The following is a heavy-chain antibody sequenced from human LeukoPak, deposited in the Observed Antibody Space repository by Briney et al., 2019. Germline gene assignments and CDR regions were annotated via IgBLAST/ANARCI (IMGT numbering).Heavy chain of an antibody. CDR2: IKQDGSEK. CDR1: GFTFSSYW. D-gene: IGHD5-24*01. Sequence: GGSLRLSCAASGFTFSSYWMSWVRQAPGKGLEWVANIKQDGSEKYYVDSVKGRFTISRDNAENSLYLQMNSLRAEDTAVYYCARDGGRDGYPFDYWGQGTLVTVSS. V-gene: IGHV3-7*01. CDR3: ARDGGRDGYPFDY. J-gene: IGHJ4*02.